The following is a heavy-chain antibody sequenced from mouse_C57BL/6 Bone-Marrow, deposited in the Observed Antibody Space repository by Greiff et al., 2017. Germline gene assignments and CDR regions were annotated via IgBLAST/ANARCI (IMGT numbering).Heavy chain of an antibody. Sequence: EVQLQQSGPELVKPGASVKISCKASGYSFTDYNMNWVKQSNGKSLEWIGVINPNYGTTSYNQKFKDKATLTVDQSSSSAYMQRNSLTSDDSAVYYCARWRGLGKYYFYYWGQGTTLTVSS. CDR2: INPNYGTT. J-gene: IGHJ2*01. V-gene: IGHV1-39*01. CDR1: GYSFTDYN. CDR3: ARWRGLGKYYFYY. D-gene: IGHD3-3*01.